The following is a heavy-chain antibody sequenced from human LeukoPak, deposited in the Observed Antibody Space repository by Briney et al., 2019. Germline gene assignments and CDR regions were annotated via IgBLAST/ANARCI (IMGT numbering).Heavy chain of an antibody. CDR2: IIPIFGTA. D-gene: IGHD1-26*01. CDR3: ARDLYGSAGKKYNWFDP. J-gene: IGHJ5*02. Sequence: GASVKVSCKASGGTFSSYAISWVRQAPGQGLEWMGGIIPIFGTANYAQKFQGRVTITADESTSTAYMELSSLRSEDTAVYYCARDLYGSAGKKYNWFDPWGQGTLVTVSS. V-gene: IGHV1-69*13. CDR1: GGTFSSYA.